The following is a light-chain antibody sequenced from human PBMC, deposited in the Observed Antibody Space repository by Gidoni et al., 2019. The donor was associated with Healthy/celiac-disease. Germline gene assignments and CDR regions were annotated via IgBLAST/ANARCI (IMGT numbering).Light chain of an antibody. CDR3: QQYGSSPPVT. J-gene: IGKJ4*01. CDR1: RSVSSSY. V-gene: IGKV3-20*01. CDR2: GAS. Sequence: EIVLTPSPGTLSSSPGERATLSCRASRSVSSSYLAGYQQKPGQAPRLLIYGASSRATGIPDRFSGSGSGTDFTLTISRLEAEDFAVYYCQQYGSSPPVTFGGGTKVEIK.